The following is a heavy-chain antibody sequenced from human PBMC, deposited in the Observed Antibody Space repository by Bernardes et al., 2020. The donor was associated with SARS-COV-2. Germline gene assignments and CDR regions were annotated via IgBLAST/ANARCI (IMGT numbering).Heavy chain of an antibody. CDR2: IYYSRGT. D-gene: IGHD1-26*01. CDR1: GGSVCNYY. V-gene: IGHV4-59*02. J-gene: IGHJ4*02. CDR3: ARLPGWGVGARSLDS. Sequence: SNTLYLSCTVSGGSVCNYYWNWTRQPPGKALEWIGYIYYSRGTNYSPSLKGRVTMSINTAENHFSLQLRSVTAADTALYYCARLPGWGVGARSLDSWGQGTLVTVSS.